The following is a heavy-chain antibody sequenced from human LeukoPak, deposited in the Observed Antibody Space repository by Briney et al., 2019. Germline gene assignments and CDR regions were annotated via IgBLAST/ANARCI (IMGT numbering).Heavy chain of an antibody. CDR2: IRYDASNK. D-gene: IGHD1-26*01. CDR3: AKDKYSGSYYATLDY. Sequence: GGSLRLSCAASGFTFSHYGMHWVRQAPGKGLEGVAFIRYDASNKYYADSVKGRFTISRDNSKNTLYVQMISLIAEDTAVYYCAKDKYSGSYYATLDYWGQGTLVTVSS. V-gene: IGHV3-30*02. CDR1: GFTFSHYG. J-gene: IGHJ4*02.